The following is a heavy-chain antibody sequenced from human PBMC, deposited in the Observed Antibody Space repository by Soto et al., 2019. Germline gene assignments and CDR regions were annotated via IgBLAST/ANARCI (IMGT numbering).Heavy chain of an antibody. D-gene: IGHD6-13*01. CDR2: MNPNSGNT. Sequence: AAVKVSCKASGYTFTSYDINWVRQATGQGLEWMGWMNPNSGNTGYAQKFQGRVTMTRNTSISTAYMELSSLRSEDTAGYYCARRPRGSRSNYGMDVWGQGTTVTVSS. V-gene: IGHV1-8*01. CDR1: GYTFTSYD. CDR3: ARRPRGSRSNYGMDV. J-gene: IGHJ6*02.